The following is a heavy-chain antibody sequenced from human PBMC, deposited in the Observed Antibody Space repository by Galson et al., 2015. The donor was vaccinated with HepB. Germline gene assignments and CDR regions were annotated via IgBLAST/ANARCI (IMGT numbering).Heavy chain of an antibody. D-gene: IGHD5-12*01. Sequence: SVKVSCKASGGTFNSYAISWVRQAPGQGLEWMGGIFPMFDKASYGQVLQGRVTFSADKSTSTGYMELISLRSEDTAVYYCARGDAGYETFDFWGQGTPIIVSS. CDR3: ARGDAGYETFDF. CDR2: IFPMFDKA. J-gene: IGHJ4*02. CDR1: GGTFNSYA. V-gene: IGHV1-69*06.